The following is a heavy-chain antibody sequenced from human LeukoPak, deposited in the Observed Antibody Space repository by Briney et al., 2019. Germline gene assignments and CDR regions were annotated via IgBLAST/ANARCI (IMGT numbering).Heavy chain of an antibody. J-gene: IGHJ3*02. CDR1: GFTFSSYG. D-gene: IGHD5-18*01. CDR3: AKEWIQLWHDAFDI. V-gene: IGHV3-30*18. CDR2: ISYDGSNK. Sequence: PGGSLRLSCAASGFTFSSYGMHWVRQAPGKGLEWVAVISYDGSNKYYADSVKGRFTISRDNSKNTLYLQMNSLRAEDTAVYYCAKEWIQLWHDAFDIWGQGTMVTVSS.